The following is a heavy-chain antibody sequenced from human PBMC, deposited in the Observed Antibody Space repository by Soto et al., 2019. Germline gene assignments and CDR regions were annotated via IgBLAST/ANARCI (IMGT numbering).Heavy chain of an antibody. CDR2: MYHSGKT. Sequence: SETLSLTCTVSGGSISDNNYHWGWIRQPPGKGLEWIGSMYHSGKTYHRPSLKSRVTISGNTSKNQFSLNLGSVTASDTAVYYCARHIYTNGWPNWFDPWGQGNLVTVSS. J-gene: IGHJ5*02. V-gene: IGHV4-39*01. D-gene: IGHD6-19*01. CDR3: ARHIYTNGWPNWFDP. CDR1: GGSISDNNYH.